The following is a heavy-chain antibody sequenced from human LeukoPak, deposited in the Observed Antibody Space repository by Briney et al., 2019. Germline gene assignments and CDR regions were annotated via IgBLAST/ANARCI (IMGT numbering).Heavy chain of an antibody. CDR1: GGSIISNY. J-gene: IGHJ6*03. CDR3: ARLKFYDSTGYSPGYYMDV. V-gene: IGHV4-4*07. D-gene: IGHD3-22*01. CDR2: IYGSGIT. Sequence: SETLSLTCTVPGGSIISNYWSWIRQSAGTGLEWIGRIYGSGITDYNPSLKSRVTMSLDTSRKQFSLRLTSVTAADTAVYYCARLKFYDSTGYSPGYYMDVWGKGTAVSVFS.